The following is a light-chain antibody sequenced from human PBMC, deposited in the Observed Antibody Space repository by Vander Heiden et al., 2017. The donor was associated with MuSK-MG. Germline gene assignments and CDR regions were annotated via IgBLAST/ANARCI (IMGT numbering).Light chain of an antibody. Sequence: EIVITQSPATLSVSPGERVTLSCRASQTVSNKLAWYQQKPGQAPRLLIYHRSTRATGVPARFSGSGSGTEFTLTISSLQSEDFAVYYCQQDNDWPLTFGGGTKVEIK. V-gene: IGKV3-15*01. CDR2: HRS. CDR3: QQDNDWPLT. J-gene: IGKJ4*01. CDR1: QTVSNK.